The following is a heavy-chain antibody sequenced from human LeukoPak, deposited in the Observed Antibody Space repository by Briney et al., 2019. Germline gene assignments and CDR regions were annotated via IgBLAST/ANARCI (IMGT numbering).Heavy chain of an antibody. CDR2: IYYSGST. J-gene: IGHJ5*02. V-gene: IGHV4-30-4*01. CDR3: ARPYYYDSRIDP. Sequence: SETLSLTCTVSGGSISSGDYYWSWIRQPPGKGLEWIAYIYYSGSTYYNPSLKRRVTMSADTSKHQLSLKLSSVPAADTAVYYCARPYYYDSRIDPWGQGILVTVSS. CDR1: GGSISSGDYY. D-gene: IGHD3-22*01.